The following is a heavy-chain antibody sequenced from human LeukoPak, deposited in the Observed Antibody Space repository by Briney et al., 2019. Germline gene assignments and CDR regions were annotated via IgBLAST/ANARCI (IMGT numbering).Heavy chain of an antibody. J-gene: IGHJ5*02. Sequence: SETLFLTCTVSGDSINSDYWNWIRQPPGKGLEWIGFIYYSGSTNYNPSLKSRATISVDASRNHFSLKLNSVTAADTAVYYCASFDYDILSASPRTGRSWGQGTLVTVSS. D-gene: IGHD3-9*01. CDR3: ASFDYDILSASPRTGRS. CDR2: IYYSGST. V-gene: IGHV4-59*08. CDR1: GDSINSDY.